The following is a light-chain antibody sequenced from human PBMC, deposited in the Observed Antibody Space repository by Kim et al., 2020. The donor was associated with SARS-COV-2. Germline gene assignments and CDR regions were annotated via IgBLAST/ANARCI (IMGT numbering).Light chain of an antibody. CDR3: QQYGSSPLT. J-gene: IGKJ4*02. Sequence: EIVLTQSPGTLSLSPGERATLSCRASQSISSSYLAWYQKKPGQAPRLLIYGASSRATGIPERFSGSGSGTDFTLTISRLEPEDFAVYYCQQYGSSPLTFGGGTKVDIK. CDR2: GAS. CDR1: QSISSSY. V-gene: IGKV3-20*01.